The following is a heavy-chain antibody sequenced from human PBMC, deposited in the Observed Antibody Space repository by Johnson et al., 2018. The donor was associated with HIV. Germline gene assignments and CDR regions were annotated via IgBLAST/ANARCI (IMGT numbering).Heavy chain of an antibody. CDR2: ISYDGSNK. V-gene: IGHV3-30-3*01. Sequence: LVESGGGVVQPGGSLRLSCAASGFTFSNYAMHWVRQAPGKGLEWVAVISYDGSNKYYADSVKGRFTISSDNAKKLLYLQMYSLRPEDTAFYYLARAGDYDVLTGSLMKGAFDIWGQGTMVTVSS. J-gene: IGHJ3*02. CDR3: ARAGDYDVLTGSLMKGAFDI. D-gene: IGHD3-9*01. CDR1: GFTFSNYA.